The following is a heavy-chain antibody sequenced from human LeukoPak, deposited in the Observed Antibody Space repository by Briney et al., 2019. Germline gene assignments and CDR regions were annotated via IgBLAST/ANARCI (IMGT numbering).Heavy chain of an antibody. CDR1: GYTFTSYG. Sequence: GASVKVSCKASGYTFTSYGISWVRRAPGQGLEWMGWISAYNGNTNYAQKLQGRVTITRNTSINTAYMEMTSLTLEDTAVYCCTRDRRIRGVIVFDPWGQGTQVIVSS. J-gene: IGHJ5*02. CDR3: TRDRRIRGVIVFDP. V-gene: IGHV1-18*01. CDR2: ISAYNGNT. D-gene: IGHD3-10*01.